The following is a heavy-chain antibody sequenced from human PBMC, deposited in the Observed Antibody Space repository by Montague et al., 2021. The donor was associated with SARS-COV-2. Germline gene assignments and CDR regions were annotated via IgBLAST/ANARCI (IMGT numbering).Heavy chain of an antibody. J-gene: IGHJ4*02. V-gene: IGHV4-39*01. CDR3: ARGVPLGYDFWSGYPEIGDFDY. CDR2: IYYSGST. D-gene: IGHD3-3*01. CDR1: GGSISSSSYY. Sequence: SETLSLTCTVSGGSISSSSYYRGWIRQPPGKGPEWIGSIYYSGSTYYNPSLKSRVTISVDTSKNQFSLKLSSVTAADTAVYYCARGVPLGYDFWSGYPEIGDFDYWGQGTLVTVSS.